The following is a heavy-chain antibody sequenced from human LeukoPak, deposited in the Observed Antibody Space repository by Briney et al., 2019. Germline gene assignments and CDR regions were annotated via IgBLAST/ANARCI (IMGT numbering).Heavy chain of an antibody. D-gene: IGHD3-22*01. CDR2: INPNTGGT. J-gene: IGHJ4*02. CDR1: GYTFRDYG. CDR3: ARVQHHYYDSSGYYGYYFDY. V-gene: IGHV1-2*02. Sequence: ASVKVSCKASGYTFRDYGITWVRQAPGQGLEWMGWINPNTGGTNYAQKFQGRVTMTRDTSLSTAYMELSRLRSDDTAVYYCARVQHHYYDSSGYYGYYFDYWGQGTLVTVSS.